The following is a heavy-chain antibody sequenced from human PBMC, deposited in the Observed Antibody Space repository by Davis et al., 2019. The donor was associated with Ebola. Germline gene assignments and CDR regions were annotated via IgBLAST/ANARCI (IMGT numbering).Heavy chain of an antibody. CDR3: AKALGSGTYNAVDV. Sequence: GESLKISCAASGFTFSSYGMYWVRQAPGKGLEWVAVISYDGSNKYYAESVKGRFTISRDNSENTLYLQMNSLRADDTAVYYCAKALGSGTYNAVDVWGQGTTVTVSS. D-gene: IGHD2-15*01. V-gene: IGHV3-30*18. CDR1: GFTFSSYG. J-gene: IGHJ6*02. CDR2: ISYDGSNK.